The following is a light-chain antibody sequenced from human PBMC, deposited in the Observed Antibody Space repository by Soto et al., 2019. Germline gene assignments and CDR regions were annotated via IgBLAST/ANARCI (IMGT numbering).Light chain of an antibody. J-gene: IGKJ1*01. CDR3: QQYNVYPRT. Sequence: DIRMSQSPSTLSASVGDRVTITCRASQSISSWLAWYQQKPGKAPRLLIYKASSLESGVPSRFSGSGSGTEFTLTISSLQPDDFATYYCQQYNVYPRTFGQGTMVDIK. CDR1: QSISSW. CDR2: KAS. V-gene: IGKV1-5*03.